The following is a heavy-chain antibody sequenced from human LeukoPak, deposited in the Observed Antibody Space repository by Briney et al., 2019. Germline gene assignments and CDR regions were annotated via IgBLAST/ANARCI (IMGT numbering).Heavy chain of an antibody. CDR1: GFTFSSYN. D-gene: IGHD3-10*01. J-gene: IGHJ6*03. CDR3: ARGGVNTMLRGVIRYYYMDV. Sequence: PGGSLRLSCAGSGFTFSSYNMNWVRQAPGKGLEWVSYISSSSSTKYYADSVKGRFTISRDNAKNSLYLQMNSLRAEDTATYYCARGGVNTMLRGVIRYYYMDVWGKGTTVTISS. CDR2: ISSSSSTK. V-gene: IGHV3-48*01.